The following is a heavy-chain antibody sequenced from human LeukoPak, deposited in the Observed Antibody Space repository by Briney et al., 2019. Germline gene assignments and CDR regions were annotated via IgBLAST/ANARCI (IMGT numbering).Heavy chain of an antibody. V-gene: IGHV4-59*08. CDR1: GGPISSYY. CDR3: ARLYSGYGNAFDI. Sequence: PSETVSLLCTVSGGPISSYYWRWLPQPRGRGLEWIGHIYASGSHNYSPSLKSRVTISVHPSKNQFSLKLYSVTAADTAVYYCARLYSGYGNAFDIWGQGTMVTVSS. J-gene: IGHJ3*02. D-gene: IGHD5-12*01. CDR2: IYASGSH.